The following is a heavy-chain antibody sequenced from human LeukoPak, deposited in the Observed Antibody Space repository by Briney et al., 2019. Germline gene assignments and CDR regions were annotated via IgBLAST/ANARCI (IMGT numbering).Heavy chain of an antibody. CDR2: INHSGST. CDR3: ARGDYGAFDY. D-gene: IGHD4-17*01. CDR1: GGSFSGYY. J-gene: IGHJ4*02. Sequence: SETLSLTCAVYGGSFSGYYWSWIRRPPGKGLEWIGEINHSGSTNYNPSLKSRVTISVDTSKNQFSLKLSSVTAADTAVYYCARGDYGAFDYWGQGTLVTVSS. V-gene: IGHV4-34*01.